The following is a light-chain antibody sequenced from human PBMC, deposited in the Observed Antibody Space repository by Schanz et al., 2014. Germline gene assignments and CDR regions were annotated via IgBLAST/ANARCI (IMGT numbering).Light chain of an antibody. V-gene: IGLV2-11*01. Sequence: QSALTQPRSVSGSPGQSVTISCTGTSSDVGTYNYVSWYQQHPGKAPKVMIYDVRKRPSGVPDRFSGSKSGNTASLTISGLQAEDEADYYCCSYVSSSAVLFGGGTKLTVL. CDR1: SSDVGTYNY. CDR3: CSYVSSSAVL. J-gene: IGLJ2*01. CDR2: DVR.